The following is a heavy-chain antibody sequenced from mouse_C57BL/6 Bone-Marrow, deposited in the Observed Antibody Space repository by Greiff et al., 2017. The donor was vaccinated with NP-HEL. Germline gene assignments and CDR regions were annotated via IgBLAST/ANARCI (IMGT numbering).Heavy chain of an antibody. J-gene: IGHJ2*01. CDR1: GYTFTSYW. CDR3: ARRDIDSNPYYFDY. Sequence: QVQLQQPGAELVRPGSSVKLSCKASGYTFTSYWMDWVKQRPGQGLEWIGNIYPSDSETHYNQKFKDKATLTVDKSSSTAYMQLSSLTSEDSAVYYWARRDIDSNPYYFDYWGQGTTLTVSS. D-gene: IGHD2-5*01. V-gene: IGHV1-61*01. CDR2: IYPSDSET.